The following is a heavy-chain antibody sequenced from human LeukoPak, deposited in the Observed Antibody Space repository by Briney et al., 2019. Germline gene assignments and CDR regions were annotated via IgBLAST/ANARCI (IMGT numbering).Heavy chain of an antibody. Sequence: GESLKISCKGSGYSFTSYWIGWVRQLPGKGLEWVGIIYPIDSDIRYSPSFQGQVTISADKSISTAYLQWSSLKASDTAMYYCATHPRSGAFDIWGQGTMVTVFS. J-gene: IGHJ3*02. V-gene: IGHV5-51*01. CDR1: GYSFTSYW. D-gene: IGHD4-17*01. CDR3: ATHPRSGAFDI. CDR2: IYPIDSDI.